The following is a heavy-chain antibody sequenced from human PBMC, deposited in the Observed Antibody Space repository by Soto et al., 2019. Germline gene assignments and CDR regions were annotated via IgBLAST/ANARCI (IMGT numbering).Heavy chain of an antibody. CDR3: AREAAETVGDWYGCDP. CDR1: GDSFSGYY. V-gene: IGHV4-4*07. Sequence: QVQLQESGPGLVKPSETLSLTCTVSGDSFSGYYWSWIRQPAGKGLEWIGRVYTSGNTEYNPSLKSRVTVSVDTSQNRFTLKLSTVTAAETAVYYCAREAAETVGDWYGCDPWCQGTLVTVSS. D-gene: IGHD6-13*01. CDR2: VYTSGNT. J-gene: IGHJ5*02.